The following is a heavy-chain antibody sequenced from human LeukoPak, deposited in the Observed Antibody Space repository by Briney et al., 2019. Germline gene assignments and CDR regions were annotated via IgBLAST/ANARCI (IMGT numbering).Heavy chain of an antibody. CDR3: AKDGHYYDSMLYYFDY. Sequence: PGGSRRLSCAASGFTFSSYAMSWVRQAPGEGLEWVSAISGSGGSTYYADSVKGRFTISRDNSKNTLYLQMNSLRAEDTAVYYCAKDGHYYDSMLYYFDYWGQGTLVTVSS. J-gene: IGHJ4*02. CDR2: ISGSGGST. CDR1: GFTFSSYA. V-gene: IGHV3-23*01. D-gene: IGHD3-22*01.